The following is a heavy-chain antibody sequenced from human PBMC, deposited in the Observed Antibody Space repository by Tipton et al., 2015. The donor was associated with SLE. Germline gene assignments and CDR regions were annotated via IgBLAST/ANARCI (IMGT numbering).Heavy chain of an antibody. CDR1: GGSISSSSYY. J-gene: IGHJ6*02. CDR3: ARDTYFGLDV. CDR2: IYYSGST. V-gene: IGHV4-39*07. Sequence: TLSLTCTVSGGSISSSSYYWGWIRQPPGKGLEWIGSIYYSGSTYYNPSLKSRVTLSVDMSKNQFSLSLTSVTAADTAIYYCARDTYFGLDVWGQGTTVIVSS. D-gene: IGHD3-10*01.